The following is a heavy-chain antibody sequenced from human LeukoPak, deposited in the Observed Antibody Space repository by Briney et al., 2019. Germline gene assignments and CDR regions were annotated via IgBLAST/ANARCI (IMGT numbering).Heavy chain of an antibody. V-gene: IGHV3-23*01. D-gene: IGHD3-22*01. CDR1: RFTFSTSA. CDR2: ISGSGGST. CDR3: AKILYYYDTTGYKGDAFDI. J-gene: IGHJ3*02. Sequence: GGSLRLSCAASRFTFSTSAMSWVRQAPGKGLEWVSTISGSGGSTYYADSVKGRFTITRDNSKNTLYLQMNSLRAEDTDEYYCAKILYYYDTTGYKGDAFDIWGQGTLVTVSS.